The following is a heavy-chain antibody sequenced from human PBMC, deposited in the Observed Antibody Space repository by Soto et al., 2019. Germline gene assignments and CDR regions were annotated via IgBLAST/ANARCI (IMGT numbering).Heavy chain of an antibody. Sequence: QVQLVESGGGVVQPGRSLRLSCAASGFTFSDYAMHWVRQAPGKGLEWVAIISYAGSNKYYADSVKGRFTISRDNSKNTLYLQMNSLRAEDAAVYYCERVLLGTSWSTFDYWGQGNLVTVSS. V-gene: IGHV3-30-3*01. J-gene: IGHJ4*02. CDR2: ISYAGSNK. CDR1: GFTFSDYA. D-gene: IGHD6-13*01. CDR3: ERVLLGTSWSTFDY.